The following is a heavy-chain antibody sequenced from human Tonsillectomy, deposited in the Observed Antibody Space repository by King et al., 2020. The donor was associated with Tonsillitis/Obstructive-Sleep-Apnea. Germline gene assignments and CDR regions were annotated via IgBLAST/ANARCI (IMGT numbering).Heavy chain of an antibody. Sequence: PLLASGGGLVPPGRSLRLSCAASGFTFDDYAMHWVRQAPGKGLEWVSGISWNSGSIGYADSVKGRFTISRDNAKNSLYLQMNSLRAEDTALYYCAKAIDSSGPNAFDIWGQGTMVTVSS. V-gene: IGHV3-9*01. CDR3: AKAIDSSGPNAFDI. D-gene: IGHD3-22*01. CDR2: ISWNSGSI. J-gene: IGHJ3*02. CDR1: GFTFDDYA.